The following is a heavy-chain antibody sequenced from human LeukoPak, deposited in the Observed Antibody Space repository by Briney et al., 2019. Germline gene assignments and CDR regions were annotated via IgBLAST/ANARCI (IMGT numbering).Heavy chain of an antibody. CDR3: ARGAEGSGWEIDY. J-gene: IGHJ4*02. CDR1: GGTFSSYA. V-gene: IGHV1-69*05. CDR2: IIPIFGTA. D-gene: IGHD6-19*01. Sequence: ASVKVSCKASGGTFSSYAISWVRQAPGQGLEWMGGIIPIFGTANYAQKFQGRVTITTDESTSTAYMELSSLRSEDTAVYYCARGAEGSGWEIDYWGQGTLVTVSS.